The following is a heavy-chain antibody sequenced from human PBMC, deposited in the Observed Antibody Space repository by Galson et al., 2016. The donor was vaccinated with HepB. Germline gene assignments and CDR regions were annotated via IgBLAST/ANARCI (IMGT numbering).Heavy chain of an antibody. J-gene: IGHJ5*02. Sequence: QSGAEVKKPGESLKIPCEGSGYSFTNYWIGWVRQMPGKGLELMGIIYPGDSDTRYSPYFQGQVTISADNSITTVYLQWSSLKASDTAIYYCARHGFSVGGRAWFDPWGQGTLVTVSS. V-gene: IGHV5-51*01. CDR3: ARHGFSVGGRAWFDP. D-gene: IGHD1-26*01. CDR1: GYSFTNYW. CDR2: IYPGDSDT.